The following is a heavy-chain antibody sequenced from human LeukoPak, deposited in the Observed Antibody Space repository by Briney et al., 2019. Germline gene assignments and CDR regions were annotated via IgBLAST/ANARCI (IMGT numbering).Heavy chain of an antibody. Sequence: ASVKVSCKASGHTFTVYYIHWVRQAPGQGLEWMGWITLNSGDTKYAQKFQGRVTMTRNTSISTAYMELSSLRSEDTAVYYCARATPVLLWFGELLSGWFDPWGQGTLVTVSS. J-gene: IGHJ5*02. V-gene: IGHV1-2*02. CDR3: ARATPVLLWFGELLSGWFDP. CDR2: ITLNSGDT. CDR1: GHTFTVYY. D-gene: IGHD3-10*01.